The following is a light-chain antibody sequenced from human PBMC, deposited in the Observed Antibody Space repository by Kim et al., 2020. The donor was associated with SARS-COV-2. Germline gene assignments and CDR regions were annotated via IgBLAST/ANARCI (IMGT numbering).Light chain of an antibody. CDR2: EDN. CDR1: SGSDARSG. CDR3: QSYDSSNRWV. J-gene: IGLJ3*02. Sequence: KPVTISGTGSSGSDARSGVQGYQQRPGSAPTPVIYEDNQRPSGVPDRFSGSIDSSSNSASLTISGLKTEDEADYYCQSYDSSNRWVFGGGTQLTVL. V-gene: IGLV6-57*02.